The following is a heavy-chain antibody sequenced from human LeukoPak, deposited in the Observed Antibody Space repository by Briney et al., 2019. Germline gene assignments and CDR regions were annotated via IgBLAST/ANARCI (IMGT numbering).Heavy chain of an antibody. CDR2: SRNRANRYSS. Sequence: LILSCAASGFTSSDHYLDWVRHAAGKGLEWGGRSRNRANRYSSDYAASGKGRFTISRDDSKNSLYLQMDSLETEDTDVYFCVRGYCSGSGCYSSTGWLDAWGQGTLVTVSS. D-gene: IGHD2-15*01. CDR1: GFTSSDHY. CDR3: VRGYCSGSGCYSSTGWLDA. V-gene: IGHV3-72*01. J-gene: IGHJ5*02.